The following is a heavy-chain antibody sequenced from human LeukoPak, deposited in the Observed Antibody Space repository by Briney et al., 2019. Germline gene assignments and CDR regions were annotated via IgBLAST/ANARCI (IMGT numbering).Heavy chain of an antibody. CDR2: IHSSGTT. V-gene: IGHV4-4*09. Sequence: SQTLSLTCSVSGGAIINYYWSCIRQAPGEGLEWIGHIHSSGTTNSNPSLKSLVTISVDTPTNQFSLKLTAVCAAHTPAFYCARQSYGSGSYERPFDFWGQGIQVTVCS. CDR3: ARQSYGSGSYERPFDF. D-gene: IGHD3-10*01. J-gene: IGHJ4*02. CDR1: GGAIINYY.